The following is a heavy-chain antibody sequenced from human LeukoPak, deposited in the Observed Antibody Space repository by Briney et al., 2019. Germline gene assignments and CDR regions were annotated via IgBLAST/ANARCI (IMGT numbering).Heavy chain of an antibody. CDR2: INPNSGGT. CDR1: GYTFTGYY. D-gene: IGHD1-20*01. Sequence: ASVKVSCKASGYTFTGYYMHWVRQAPGQGLEWMGWINPNSGGTNYAQKFQGRVTMTRDTSISTAYMELSRLRSDDTAVYFCARDKAGITGTTGAFDIWGQGTMVTVSS. J-gene: IGHJ3*02. V-gene: IGHV1-2*02. CDR3: ARDKAGITGTTGAFDI.